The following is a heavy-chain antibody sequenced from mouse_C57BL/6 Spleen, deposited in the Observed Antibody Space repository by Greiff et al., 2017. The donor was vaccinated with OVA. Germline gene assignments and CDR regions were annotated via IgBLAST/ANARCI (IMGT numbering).Heavy chain of an antibody. Sequence: EVQLVESGGGLVKPGGSLKLSCAASGFTFSSYTMSWVRQTPEQRLEWVATISGGGGNNYYPDSVKGRFTISRSNAQNTLYLLMSRLRSEDTALYYCARQMYYYCSSYWYFDVWGTGTTVTVSS. J-gene: IGHJ1*03. CDR1: GFTFSSYT. V-gene: IGHV5-9*01. CDR3: ARQMYYYCSSYWYFDV. D-gene: IGHD1-1*01. CDR2: ISGGGGNN.